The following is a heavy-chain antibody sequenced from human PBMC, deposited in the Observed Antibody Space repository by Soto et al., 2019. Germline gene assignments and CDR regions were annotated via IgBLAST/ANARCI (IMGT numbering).Heavy chain of an antibody. CDR3: ASKGVPADTGYYYYGMDV. J-gene: IGHJ6*02. V-gene: IGHV1-69*13. CDR2: IIPIFGTA. Sequence: ASVKVSCKASGGTFSSYAISWVRQAPGQGLEWMGGIIPIFGTANYAQKFQGRVTITADESTSTAYMELSSLRSEDTAVYYCASKGVPADTGYYYYGMDVWGQGTTVTVSS. D-gene: IGHD2-2*01. CDR1: GGTFSSYA.